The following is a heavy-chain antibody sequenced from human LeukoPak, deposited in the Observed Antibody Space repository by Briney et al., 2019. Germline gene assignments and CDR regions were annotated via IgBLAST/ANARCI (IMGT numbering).Heavy chain of an antibody. CDR3: ARALRSGRYIDP. Sequence: GGSLRLSCAASGFTVSSNYMSWVRQAPGKGLEWVSVIYSGGSTYYADSVKGRFTISRDNSKNTLYLQMNSLRAEDTAVYYCARALRSGRYIDPWGQGTLVTVSS. CDR1: GFTVSSNY. D-gene: IGHD3-10*01. J-gene: IGHJ5*02. CDR2: IYSGGST. V-gene: IGHV3-66*01.